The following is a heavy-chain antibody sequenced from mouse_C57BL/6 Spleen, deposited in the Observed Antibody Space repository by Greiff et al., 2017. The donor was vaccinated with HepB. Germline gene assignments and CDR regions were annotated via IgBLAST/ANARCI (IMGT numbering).Heavy chain of an antibody. CDR1: GFTFSSYA. D-gene: IGHD1-1*01. CDR3: AREGSITTVVDAMDY. Sequence: EVKLMESGGGLVKPGGSLKLSCAASGFTFSSYAMSWVRQTPEKRLEWVATISDGGSYTYYPDNVKGRFTISRDNAKNNLYLQMSHLKSEDTAMYYCAREGSITTVVDAMDYWGQGTSVTVSS. V-gene: IGHV5-4*01. CDR2: ISDGGSYT. J-gene: IGHJ4*01.